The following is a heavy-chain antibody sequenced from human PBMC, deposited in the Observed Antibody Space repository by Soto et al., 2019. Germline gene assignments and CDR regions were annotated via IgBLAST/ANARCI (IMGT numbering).Heavy chain of an antibody. CDR3: ARDVWMATITRTVDAFDI. CDR2: ISSSSSYI. J-gene: IGHJ3*02. CDR1: GFTFSSYS. V-gene: IGHV3-21*01. Sequence: EVQLVESGGGLVKPGGSLRLSCAASGFTFSSYSMNWVRQAPGKGLEWVSSISSSSSYIYYADSVKGRFTISRDNAKNSPYLQMNSLRAEDTAVYYCARDVWMATITRTVDAFDIWGQGTMVTVSS. D-gene: IGHD5-12*01.